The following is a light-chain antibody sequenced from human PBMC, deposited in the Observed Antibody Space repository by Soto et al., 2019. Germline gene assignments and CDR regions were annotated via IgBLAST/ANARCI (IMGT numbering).Light chain of an antibody. CDR3: QKYNSAPNT. J-gene: IGKJ2*01. Sequence: QRTQSPSSLSASVGDRVTITCRASRDISSSLAWYQQKPGKVPKLLIYAASTLHAGVQSRFSGSGSGTFFTLTLNSLQPEDVATYYCQKYNSAPNTFGRGTRLEIK. CDR1: RDISSS. CDR2: AAS. V-gene: IGKV1-27*01.